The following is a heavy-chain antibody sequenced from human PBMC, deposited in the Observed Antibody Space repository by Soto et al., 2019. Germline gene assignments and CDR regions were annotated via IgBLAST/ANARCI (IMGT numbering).Heavy chain of an antibody. J-gene: IGHJ6*02. D-gene: IGHD2-15*01. Sequence: QVQLVQSGAEVKKPGSSVKVSCKAPGGTFSTYAISWVRQAPGQGLEWMGGVISIFGTPKYAQKLQARVRITAAESTSTGYMELRSLRSEDTDVYYCARSQGGSSSLDIYYYYYYGMDGWGQGTTVTVSS. CDR3: ARSQGGSSSLDIYYYYYYGMDG. V-gene: IGHV1-69*01. CDR2: VISIFGTP. CDR1: GGTFSTYA.